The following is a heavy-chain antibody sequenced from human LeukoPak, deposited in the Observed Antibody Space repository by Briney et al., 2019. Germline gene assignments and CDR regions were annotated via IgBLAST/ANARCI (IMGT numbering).Heavy chain of an antibody. Sequence: GGSLRLSCAASGFTFSSYSMNWVRQAPGKGLEWVSSISSSSSYIYYADSVKGRFTISRDNAKNSLYLQMNSLGAEDTAVYYCARDYYYDILTGYFDYWGQGTLVTVSS. CDR3: ARDYYYDILTGYFDY. CDR2: ISSSSSYI. V-gene: IGHV3-21*01. CDR1: GFTFSSYS. J-gene: IGHJ4*02. D-gene: IGHD3-9*01.